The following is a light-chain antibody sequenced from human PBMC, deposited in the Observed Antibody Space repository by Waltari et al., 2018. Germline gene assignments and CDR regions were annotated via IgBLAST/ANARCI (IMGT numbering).Light chain of an antibody. CDR2: GVS. Sequence: QAALTQPRSVSGSPGQSVTISCPGTSGAVGAYNFVSWYQQHPGEAPSHVLYGVSERPSGVPDRFSGSKSGNTASLTISRLRPEDEADYYCCSYAGSDTMLFGGGTQLTVL. CDR3: CSYAGSDTML. CDR1: SGAVGAYNF. J-gene: IGLJ2*01. V-gene: IGLV2-11*01.